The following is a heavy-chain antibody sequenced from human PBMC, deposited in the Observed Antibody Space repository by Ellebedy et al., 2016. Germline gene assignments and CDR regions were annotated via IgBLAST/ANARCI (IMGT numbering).Heavy chain of an antibody. D-gene: IGHD2-8*01. Sequence: ASVKVSXKASGYTFTSYAVHWVRQAPGQGLEWMGWISGKNGDTNYAQEFQERVTISTDTSTNTAYMELRSLRSDDSAVYYCARGIDTKNYYYYGMDVWGQGTTVTV. J-gene: IGHJ6*02. CDR1: GYTFTSYA. V-gene: IGHV1-18*01. CDR3: ARGIDTKNYYYYGMDV. CDR2: ISGKNGDT.